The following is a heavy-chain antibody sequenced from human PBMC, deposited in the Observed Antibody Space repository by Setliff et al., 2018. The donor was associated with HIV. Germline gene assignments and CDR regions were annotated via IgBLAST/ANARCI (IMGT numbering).Heavy chain of an antibody. CDR2: ISSSSSYI. D-gene: IGHD3-16*01. J-gene: IGHJ6*03. CDR1: GFTFSDHC. Sequence: LRLSCAASGFTFSDHCMTWVRQAPGRGLEWVSSISSSSSYIYYADSVKGRFTISRDNAKNSLYLQMNSLRAEDTAVYYCARHGGYYYYYMDVWGKGTTVTVSS. V-gene: IGHV3-21*01. CDR3: ARHGGYYYYYMDV.